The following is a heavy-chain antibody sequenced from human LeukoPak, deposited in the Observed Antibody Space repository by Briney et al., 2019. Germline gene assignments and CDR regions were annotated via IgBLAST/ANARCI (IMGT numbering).Heavy chain of an antibody. CDR1: GYNFTNYW. V-gene: IGHV5-51*01. CDR2: IYPGDSDT. CDR3: AREYCSDGSCYLGYFDY. J-gene: IGHJ4*02. D-gene: IGHD2-15*01. Sequence: GESLKISCKTSGYNFTNYWIGWVRQMPGKGLEWMGIIYPGDSDTRYSPSFEGRVTISADKPITTASLQWGSLKASDTGMYYCAREYCSDGSCYLGYFDYWGQGTLVTVS.